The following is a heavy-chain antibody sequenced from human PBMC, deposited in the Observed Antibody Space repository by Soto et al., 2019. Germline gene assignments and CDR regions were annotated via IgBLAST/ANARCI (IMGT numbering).Heavy chain of an antibody. J-gene: IGHJ4*02. CDR3: ARVHPANYYDSSGSSDY. D-gene: IGHD3-22*01. CDR2: ISAYNGNT. Sequence: GASVKVSCKASGYTFTSYGISWVRQAPGQRLEWMGWISAYNGNTNYAQKLQGRVTMTTDTSTSTAYMELRSLRSDDTAVYYCARVHPANYYDSSGSSDYWGQGTLVTVSS. V-gene: IGHV1-18*01. CDR1: GYTFTSYG.